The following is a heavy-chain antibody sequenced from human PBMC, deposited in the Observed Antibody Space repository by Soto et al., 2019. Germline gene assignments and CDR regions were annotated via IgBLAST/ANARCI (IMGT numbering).Heavy chain of an antibody. J-gene: IGHJ6*03. CDR1: GFTVSSNY. CDR2: IYSGGST. CDR3: ARGYCSSTSCYAGGFYYYMDV. D-gene: IGHD2-2*01. Sequence: EVQLVESGGGLVQPGGSLRLSCAASGFTVSSNYMSWVRQAPGKGLEWVSVIYSGGSTYYADSVKGRFTISRDNSKNTLYLQMNSLRAEDMAVYYCARGYCSSTSCYAGGFYYYMDVWGKGTTVTVSS. V-gene: IGHV3-66*01.